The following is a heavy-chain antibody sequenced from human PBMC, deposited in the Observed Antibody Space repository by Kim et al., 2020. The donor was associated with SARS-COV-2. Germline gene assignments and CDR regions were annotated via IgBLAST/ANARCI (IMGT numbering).Heavy chain of an antibody. J-gene: IGHJ5*02. CDR3: ARASGGNWFDP. CDR1: GGSISSGDYY. V-gene: IGHV4-30-4*01. Sequence: TLSLTCTVSGGSISSGDYYWSWIRQPPGKGQEWIGYIYYSGSTYYNPSLKSRVTISVDTSKNQFSLKLSSVTAADTAVYYCARASGGNWFDPWGQGTLVTVSS. CDR2: IYYSGST.